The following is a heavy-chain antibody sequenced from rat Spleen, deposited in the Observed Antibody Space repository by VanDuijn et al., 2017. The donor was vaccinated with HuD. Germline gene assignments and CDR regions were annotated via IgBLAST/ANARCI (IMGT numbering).Heavy chain of an antibody. J-gene: IGHJ4*01. V-gene: IGHV2-30*01. D-gene: IGHD1-12*02. CDR2: IWAGGST. CDR1: GFSLTSYN. CDR3: ARDVANYYGGTYGIMAA. Sequence: QVQLKESGPGLVQPSQTLSLTCTVSGFSLTSYNVHWVRQPTGKGLEWMGVIWAGGSTDYNSALESRLSISRDTSKSQVFLKMNSLQTEDIATYYCARDVANYYGGTYGIMAAWGQGASVTVSS.